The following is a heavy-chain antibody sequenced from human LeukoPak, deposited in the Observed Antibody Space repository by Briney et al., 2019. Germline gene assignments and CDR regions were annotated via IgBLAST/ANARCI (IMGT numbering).Heavy chain of an antibody. Sequence: GGSLRLSCATSGFTLNDYWIHWVRQAPGKGLYWVSGVKGDGTKTVYADSVKGRFTVSRDNARDALFLQMNSLRAEDSAVYYCTRDGAESTPNDYWDQGTLVTVSS. CDR3: TRDGAESTPNDY. D-gene: IGHD2-2*01. J-gene: IGHJ4*02. CDR2: VKGDGTKT. V-gene: IGHV3-74*01. CDR1: GFTLNDYW.